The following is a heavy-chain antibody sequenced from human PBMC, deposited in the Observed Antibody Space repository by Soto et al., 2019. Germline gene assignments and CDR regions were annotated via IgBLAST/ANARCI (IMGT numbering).Heavy chain of an antibody. D-gene: IGHD3-10*01. Sequence: QVQLVQSGAEVKRPGSSVKVSCKASGDTFNFYSINWVRQAPGLGLEWIGRVNPIVSMSNYAQKFQGRVMRTAEKSTSTAYMELSSLRSGDRAIYYCARSYGSGYRAFAYWGQGALVTVSS. CDR2: VNPIVSMS. CDR1: GDTFNFYS. V-gene: IGHV1-69*02. CDR3: ARSYGSGYRAFAY. J-gene: IGHJ4*02.